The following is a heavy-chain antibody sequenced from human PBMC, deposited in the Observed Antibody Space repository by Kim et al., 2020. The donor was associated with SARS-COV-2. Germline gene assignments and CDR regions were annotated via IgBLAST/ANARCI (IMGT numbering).Heavy chain of an antibody. D-gene: IGHD3-3*01. CDR2: INAGNGNT. V-gene: IGHV1-3*01. J-gene: IGHJ6*03. CDR3: ARVSRTIFGVVSFPAQYYYYMDV. CDR1: GYTFTSYA. Sequence: ASVKVSCKASGYTFTSYAMHWVRQAPGQRLEWMGWINAGNGNTKYSQKFQGRVTITRDTSASTAYMELSSLRSEDTAVYYCARVSRTIFGVVSFPAQYYYYMDVWGKGTTVTVAS.